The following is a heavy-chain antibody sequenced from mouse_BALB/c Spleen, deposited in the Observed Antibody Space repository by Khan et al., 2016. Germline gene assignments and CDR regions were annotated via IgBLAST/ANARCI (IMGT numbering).Heavy chain of an antibody. D-gene: IGHD1-1*01. J-gene: IGHJ1*01. CDR2: INPSNGGT. V-gene: IGHV1S81*02. Sequence: QVQLQQSGAELVKPGASVKLSCKASGYTFTSYYMYWVKQRPGQGLEWIGEINPSNGGTNFNEKFKSKATLTVDKSSSTAYMQLSSLTSEDSAVYYCTRLGAYYYGSSYWYFDVWGAGTTVTVSS. CDR1: GYTFTSYY. CDR3: TRLGAYYYGSSYWYFDV.